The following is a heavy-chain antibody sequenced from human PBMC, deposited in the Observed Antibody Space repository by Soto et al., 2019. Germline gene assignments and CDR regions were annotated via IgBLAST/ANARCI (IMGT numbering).Heavy chain of an antibody. D-gene: IGHD2-15*01. J-gene: IGHJ4*02. CDR1: GFTFSGSA. Sequence: GGSLRLSCAASGFTFSGSAMHWVRQASGRGLEWVGRIRSKANSYATAYAASVKGRFTISRDDSKNTAYLQMNSLKTEDTAVYYCTRLALGYCSGGSCYSNDYWGQGTLVTVS. CDR3: TRLALGYCSGGSCYSNDY. CDR2: IRSKANSYAT. V-gene: IGHV3-73*01.